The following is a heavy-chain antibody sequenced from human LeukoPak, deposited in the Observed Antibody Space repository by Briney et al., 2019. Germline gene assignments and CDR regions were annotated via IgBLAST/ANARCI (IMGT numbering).Heavy chain of an antibody. V-gene: IGHV3-23*01. Sequence: GGSLRLSCAASGFTFSSYSMSWVRQAPGKGLEWVSGISGSGGSTEYGDCGKGRFTISRDNSKNTLYLQMNSLRVEDTAVYYCAKDPGYQVVYCFDYWGQGTLVTVSS. CDR2: ISGSGGST. CDR3: AKDPGYQVVYCFDY. D-gene: IGHD2-2*01. CDR1: GFTFSSYS. J-gene: IGHJ4*02.